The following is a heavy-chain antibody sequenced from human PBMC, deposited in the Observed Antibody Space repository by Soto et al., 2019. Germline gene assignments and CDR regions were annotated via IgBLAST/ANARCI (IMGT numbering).Heavy chain of an antibody. CDR3: ARDLAYYGSGNY. D-gene: IGHD3-10*01. CDR2: INAGNGNT. Sequence: QVQLVQSGAEVKKPGASVKVSCKASGYTFTSYAMHWVRQAPGQRLEWMGWINAGNGNTKYSQKFPGRVTITRDTSASTAYMELSSLRSEDTAVYYCARDLAYYGSGNYWGQGTLVTVSS. V-gene: IGHV1-3*01. J-gene: IGHJ4*02. CDR1: GYTFTSYA.